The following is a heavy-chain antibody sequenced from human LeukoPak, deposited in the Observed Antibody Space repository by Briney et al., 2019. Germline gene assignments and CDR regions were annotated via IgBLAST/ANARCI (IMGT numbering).Heavy chain of an antibody. Sequence: PSETLSLTCGVSGGSIDITNYWSWVRQAPGKGLEWIGEISQDGTTNYNPSLRSRVAMSLDRANNQFSLSLTSVTAADTAVYYCTREDRPFCPFAYWGQGVLVTVSS. D-gene: IGHD3-22*01. CDR2: ISQDGTT. V-gene: IGHV4-4*02. CDR1: GGSIDITNY. CDR3: TREDRPFCPFAY. J-gene: IGHJ4*02.